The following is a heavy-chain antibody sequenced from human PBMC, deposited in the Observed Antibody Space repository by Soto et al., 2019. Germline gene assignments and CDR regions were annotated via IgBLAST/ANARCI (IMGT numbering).Heavy chain of an antibody. CDR3: ASTGMTTADNWFDP. J-gene: IGHJ5*02. D-gene: IGHD4-17*01. Sequence: QVQLQESGPGLVKPSQTLSLTCTVSGGSISSGGYYWSWIRQHPGKGLEWIGYIYYSGSTYYNPSLKSRVTISVDTSKNQYSLKLSSVTAADTAVYYCASTGMTTADNWFDPWGQGTLVTVSS. V-gene: IGHV4-31*03. CDR1: GGSISSGGYY. CDR2: IYYSGST.